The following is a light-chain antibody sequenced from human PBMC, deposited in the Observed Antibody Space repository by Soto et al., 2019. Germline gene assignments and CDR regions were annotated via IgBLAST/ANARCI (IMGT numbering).Light chain of an antibody. V-gene: IGKV1-39*01. CDR3: PQTYSSPT. CDR1: QSISSY. J-gene: IGKJ1*01. CDR2: VAT. Sequence: DIQITQSPSSLSASVGDRVTITCRASQSISSYLTWYQQKQGKAHNLLIYVATNLQSGVPSRFSGSGSATDVTLTISRLQPEDFATYYYPQTYSSPTFGQGTKVEIK.